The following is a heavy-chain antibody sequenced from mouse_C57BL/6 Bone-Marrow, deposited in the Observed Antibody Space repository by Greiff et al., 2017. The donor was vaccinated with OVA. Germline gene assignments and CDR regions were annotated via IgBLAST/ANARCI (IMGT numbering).Heavy chain of an antibody. J-gene: IGHJ4*01. CDR3: ASFIYYDYARFYAMDY. D-gene: IGHD2-4*01. CDR2: ILPGSGST. Sequence: VQLKESGAELMKPGASVKLSCKATGYPFTGYWIEWVKQRPGHGLEWIGEILPGSGSTNYNEKFKGKATFTADTSSNTAYMQLSSLTTDDSAIYYCASFIYYDYARFYAMDYWGQGTSVTVSS. CDR1: GYPFTGYW. V-gene: IGHV1-9*01.